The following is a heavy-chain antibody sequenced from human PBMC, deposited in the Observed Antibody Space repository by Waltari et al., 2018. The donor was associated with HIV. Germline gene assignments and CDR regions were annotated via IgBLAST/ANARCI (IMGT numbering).Heavy chain of an antibody. D-gene: IGHD1-26*01. V-gene: IGHV3-74*01. CDR3: ARSEMGATDY. Sequence: VQLVESGGGLVQPGGSLRLSCAASGFTFSSYWMHWVRQGPGKGLVWGSRINSDGTSTTYADSVRGRFTISRDNAKNTLYLQMNSLRAEDTAVYYCARSEMGATDYWGQGTLVTVSS. CDR1: GFTFSSYW. J-gene: IGHJ4*02. CDR2: INSDGTST.